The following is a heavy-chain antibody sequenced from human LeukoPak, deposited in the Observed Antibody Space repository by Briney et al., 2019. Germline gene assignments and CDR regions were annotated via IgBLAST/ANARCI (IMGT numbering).Heavy chain of an antibody. V-gene: IGHV3-21*01. D-gene: IGHD4-17*01. CDR3: ARDSPYGDYELDAFDI. J-gene: IGHJ3*02. Sequence: PGGSLRLSCAASGFTFSSYSMNWVRQAPGKGLEWVSSISSSSSYICYADSVKGRFTISRDNAKNSLYLQMNSLRAEDTAVYYCARDSPYGDYELDAFDIWGQGTMVTVSS. CDR1: GFTFSSYS. CDR2: ISSSSSYI.